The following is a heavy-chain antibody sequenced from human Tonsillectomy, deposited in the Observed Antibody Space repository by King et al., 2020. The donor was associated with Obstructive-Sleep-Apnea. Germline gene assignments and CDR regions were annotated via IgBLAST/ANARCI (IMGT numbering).Heavy chain of an antibody. CDR1: GFTFSSYS. J-gene: IGHJ3*02. D-gene: IGHD3-10*01. Sequence: QLVQSGGGLVKPGGSLRLSCAASGFTFSSYSMNWVRQAPGKGLEWVSSISSSSSYIYYADSVKGRFTISRDNAKNSLYLQMNSLRAEDTAVYYCARYTTPWFGELFHAGSPDAFDIWGQGTMVTVSS. V-gene: IGHV3-21*01. CDR3: ARYTTPWFGELFHAGSPDAFDI. CDR2: ISSSSSYI.